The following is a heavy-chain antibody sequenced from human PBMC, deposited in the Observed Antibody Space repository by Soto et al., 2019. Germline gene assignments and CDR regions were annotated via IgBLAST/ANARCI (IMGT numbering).Heavy chain of an antibody. D-gene: IGHD3-10*01. CDR3: ASDQGFGELTWFDP. CDR2: IYPSGTT. CDR1: GGSISSHY. Sequence: SETLSLTCTVSGGSISSHYWNWVRRPAGRGLEWIGRIYPSGTTNYNPSLRSRVAMSIDTSQSHFSLILTSVTAADTALYYCASDQGFGELTWFDPWGRGTLVTVSS. J-gene: IGHJ5*02. V-gene: IGHV4-4*07.